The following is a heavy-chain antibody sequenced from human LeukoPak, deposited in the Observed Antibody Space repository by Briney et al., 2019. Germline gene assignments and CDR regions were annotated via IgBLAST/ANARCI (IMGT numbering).Heavy chain of an antibody. CDR1: AFSDKSNY. V-gene: IGHV3-53*01. CDR3: ATRLTRDAFDI. CDR2: SYSGGST. D-gene: IGHD3-16*01. J-gene: IGHJ3*02. Sequence: GSMRLSCVASAFSDKSNYMSWVRQAPGKGLEWVSVSYSGGSTYYEDSVKGRFTVSSDVSKNTLYLQMNNLRGEDTAVYYCATRLTRDAFDIWGQGTMVTVSS.